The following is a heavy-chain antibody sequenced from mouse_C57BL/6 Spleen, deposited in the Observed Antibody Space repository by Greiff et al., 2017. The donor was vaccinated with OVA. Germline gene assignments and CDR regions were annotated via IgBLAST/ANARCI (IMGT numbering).Heavy chain of an antibody. CDR1: GFTFNTYA. Sequence: EVQLVESGGGLVQPKGSLKLSCAASGFTFNTYAMPWVRQAPGKGLEWVARIRSKSSNYATSYADSVKDRFTISRDEYQSMLYLQMNNLKSENTALYYCVRAEIYDDYDEVAWFAYWGQGTLVTVSA. CDR2: IRSKSSNYAT. CDR3: VRAEIYDDYDEVAWFAY. J-gene: IGHJ3*01. V-gene: IGHV10-3*01. D-gene: IGHD2-4*01.